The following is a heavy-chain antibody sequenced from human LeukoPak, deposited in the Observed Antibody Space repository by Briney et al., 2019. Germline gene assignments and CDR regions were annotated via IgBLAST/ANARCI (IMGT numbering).Heavy chain of an antibody. CDR2: ISGSGGST. J-gene: IGHJ4*02. Sequence: GGSLRLSCAASGFTFSSYAMSWVRQAPGKGLEWVSAISGSGGSTYYADSVKGRFTISRDNSKNTLYLQMNSLRAEDAAVYYCAKDPYGDYVIEDYWGQGTLVTVSS. V-gene: IGHV3-23*01. CDR3: AKDPYGDYVIEDY. CDR1: GFTFSSYA. D-gene: IGHD4-17*01.